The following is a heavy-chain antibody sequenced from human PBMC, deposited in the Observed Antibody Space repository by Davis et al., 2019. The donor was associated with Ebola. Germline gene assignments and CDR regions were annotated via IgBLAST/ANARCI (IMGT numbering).Heavy chain of an antibody. V-gene: IGHV4-59*01. Sequence: PSETLSLTCTVSGGSISSYYWSRIRQPPGKGLEWIGYIYYSGSTNYNPSLKSRVTISVDTSKNQFSLKLSSVTAADTAVYYCARENKKMVNWFDPWGQGTLVTVSS. CDR2: IYYSGST. D-gene: IGHD2-8*01. CDR3: ARENKKMVNWFDP. J-gene: IGHJ5*02. CDR1: GGSISSYY.